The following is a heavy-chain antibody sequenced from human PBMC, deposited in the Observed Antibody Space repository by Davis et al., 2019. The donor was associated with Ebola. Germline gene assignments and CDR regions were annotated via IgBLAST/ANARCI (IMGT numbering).Heavy chain of an antibody. CDR2: IRRGGRTI. CDR1: GFSLSVPY. J-gene: IGHJ6*02. CDR3: AREGGSTTLTAHSMDV. Sequence: SLSLSCPVSGFSLSVPYMSCIRPAPGQGLAWVSYIRRGGRTIYYADSVKSRFTTSRDNAEHSLYLQMNSLRADDMAVYYCAREGGSTTLTAHSMDVWGQGTTVTVSS. D-gene: IGHD2/OR15-2a*01. V-gene: IGHV3-11*01.